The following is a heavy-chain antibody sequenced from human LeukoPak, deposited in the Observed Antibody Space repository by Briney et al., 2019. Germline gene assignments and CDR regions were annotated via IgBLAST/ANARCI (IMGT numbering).Heavy chain of an antibody. J-gene: IGHJ6*04. V-gene: IGHV1-18*01. Sequence: ASVKVSCKASGGTFSSYAISWVRQAPGQGLEWMGWINTYNGNTKYIQKLQGRVTMTTDTSTSTAYMELSSLRSEDTAVYYCASATLRCSGGSCYEMDVWGKGTTVTVSS. CDR1: GGTFSSYA. D-gene: IGHD2-15*01. CDR2: INTYNGNT. CDR3: ASATLRCSGGSCYEMDV.